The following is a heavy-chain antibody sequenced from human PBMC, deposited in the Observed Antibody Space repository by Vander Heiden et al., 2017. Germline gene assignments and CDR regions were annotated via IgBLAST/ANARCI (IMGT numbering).Heavy chain of an antibody. Sequence: VNLQPWGAGLLNPPATLSLPCAVYGGSFSGYYWSWIRQPPGKGLEGIGKMNHRVSTNYNTASKSRVTISVDTSKNPVSLKLSSVTAAVRAVYYGAREVRPGPAAATVSCDYWGQGTLVTVSS. V-gene: IGHV4-34*01. CDR1: GGSFSGYY. J-gene: IGHJ4*02. CDR3: AREVRPGPAAATVSCDY. D-gene: IGHD6-25*01. CDR2: MNHRVST.